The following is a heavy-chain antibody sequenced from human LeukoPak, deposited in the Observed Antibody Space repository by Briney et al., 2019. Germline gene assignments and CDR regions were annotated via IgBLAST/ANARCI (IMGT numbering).Heavy chain of an antibody. V-gene: IGHV3-21*01. CDR3: ARSRGYNDRGLNWFDP. J-gene: IGHJ5*02. CDR2: ISSSSNYI. CDR1: GFTFSSYS. Sequence: SGGSLRLSCAASGFTFSSYSMNWVRQAPGKGLEWFSSISSSSNYIYYADSVKGRFTISRDNAKNSLYLQMNSPRAEDTAVYYCARSRGYNDRGLNWFDPWGQGTLVTVSS. D-gene: IGHD5-24*01.